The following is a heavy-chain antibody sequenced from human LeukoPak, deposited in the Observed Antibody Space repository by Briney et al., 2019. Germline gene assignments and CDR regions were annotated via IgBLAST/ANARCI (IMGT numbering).Heavy chain of an antibody. Sequence: ASVKVSCKASGYTFTGYYMHWVRQAPGQGLQWMGWINPNSGDTHFAQKFQGRVTMTTDTSINTAYMELSGLRSDDTAVYYCARVGGSCSGGSCYFSYYYYGMDVWGQGTTVTVSS. J-gene: IGHJ6*02. CDR1: GYTFTGYY. V-gene: IGHV1-2*02. D-gene: IGHD2-15*01. CDR3: ARVGGSCSGGSCYFSYYYYGMDV. CDR2: INPNSGDT.